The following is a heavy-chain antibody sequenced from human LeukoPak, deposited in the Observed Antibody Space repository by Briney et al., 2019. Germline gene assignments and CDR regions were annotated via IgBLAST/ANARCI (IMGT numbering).Heavy chain of an antibody. Sequence: GGSLRLSCAASGFTFSNYWMSWVRQAPGKGLEWVANIKQDESEKYYLDSVKGRFTISRDNAKNSLYLQMNSLRAEDTAVYYCARPEEPVETNWGQGTLVTVSS. J-gene: IGHJ4*02. CDR1: GFTFSNYW. CDR3: ARPEEPVETN. V-gene: IGHV3-7*03. D-gene: IGHD1-14*01. CDR2: IKQDESEK.